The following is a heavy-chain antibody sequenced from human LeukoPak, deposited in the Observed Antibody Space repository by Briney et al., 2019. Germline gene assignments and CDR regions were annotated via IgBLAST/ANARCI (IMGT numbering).Heavy chain of an antibody. CDR2: ISGSGGST. CDR3: AKVATWKKAQDAFDI. J-gene: IGHJ3*02. V-gene: IGHV3-23*01. CDR1: GFTFSSYA. D-gene: IGHD1-1*01. Sequence: GGSLRLSCAASGFTFSSYATSWVRQAPGKGLEWVSAISGSGGSTYYADSVKGRFTISRDNSKNTLHLQMNSLRAEDTAVYYCAKVATWKKAQDAFDIWSQARMVTVSS.